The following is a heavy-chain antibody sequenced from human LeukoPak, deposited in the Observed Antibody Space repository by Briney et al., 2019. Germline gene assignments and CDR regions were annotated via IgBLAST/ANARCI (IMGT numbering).Heavy chain of an antibody. D-gene: IGHD5-24*01. CDR3: ARDLDGYNYYFDY. V-gene: IGHV3-23*01. Sequence: SGGSLRLSCAASGFTFSSYGVSWVRQAPGKGLEWVSAISGSGGSTYYADSVKGRFSISRDSSKNILYLQMNSLRAKDTAVYYCARDLDGYNYYFDYWGQGTLVTVSS. J-gene: IGHJ4*02. CDR1: GFTFSSYG. CDR2: ISGSGGST.